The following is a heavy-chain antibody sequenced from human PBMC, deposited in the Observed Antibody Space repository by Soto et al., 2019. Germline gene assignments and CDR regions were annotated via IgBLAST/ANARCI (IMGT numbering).Heavy chain of an antibody. J-gene: IGHJ6*02. CDR1: GYSFTSYW. V-gene: IGHV5-10-1*01. D-gene: IGHD3-22*01. CDR2: IDPSDSYT. Sequence: GESLKIACKGSGYSFTSYWISWVRQMPGKVLEWMGRIDPSDSYTNYSPSFQGHVTISADKSISTAYLQWSSLKASDTAMYYCARLYYDSSGYYPYYYYVMDVWAQGTTVPVSS. CDR3: ARLYYDSSGYYPYYYYVMDV.